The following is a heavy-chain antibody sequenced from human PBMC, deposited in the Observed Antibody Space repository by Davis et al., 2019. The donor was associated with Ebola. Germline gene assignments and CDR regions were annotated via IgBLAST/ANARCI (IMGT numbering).Heavy chain of an antibody. D-gene: IGHD1-14*01. CDR1: GGTFSSYA. V-gene: IGHV1-69*06. CDR3: ARGEPGGAIDS. J-gene: IGHJ4*02. CDR2: IIPIFGTT. Sequence: AASVKVSCRASGGTFSSYAISWVRQAPGQGLDWMGGIIPIFGTTNYAQNFQGRVTITADKSTSTAYMELSSLRSEGTAVYYGARGEPGGAIDSWGQGTLVTVSS.